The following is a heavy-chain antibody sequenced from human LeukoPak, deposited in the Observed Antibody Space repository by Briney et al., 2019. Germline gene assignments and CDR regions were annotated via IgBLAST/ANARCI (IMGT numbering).Heavy chain of an antibody. D-gene: IGHD5-12*01. CDR1: GGSSSGYY. J-gene: IGHJ4*02. Sequence: NPSETLSLTCAVYGGSSSGYYWSWIRQPPGKGLEWIGEINHSGSTNYNPSLKSRVTISVDTSKNQFSLKLSSVTAADTAVYYCARTRGLRGFGHLAYWGQGTLVTVSS. CDR3: ARTRGLRGFGHLAY. V-gene: IGHV4-34*01. CDR2: INHSGST.